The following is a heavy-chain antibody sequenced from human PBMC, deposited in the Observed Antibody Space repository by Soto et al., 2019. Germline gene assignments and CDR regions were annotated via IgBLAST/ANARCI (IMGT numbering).Heavy chain of an antibody. CDR1: GGSLNGHY. CDR2: INHTGGT. D-gene: IGHD3-3*01. Sequence: PSETLSLTCAVYGGSLNGHYWNWIRQPPGKGLEWIGEINHTGGTHYNPSLKSRVTMSVDTSKNQFSLRLSSVTAADTAIYYCATRITVFGLLIPPFDPWGQGTQVTVSS. V-gene: IGHV4-34*01. J-gene: IGHJ5*02. CDR3: ATRITVFGLLIPPFDP.